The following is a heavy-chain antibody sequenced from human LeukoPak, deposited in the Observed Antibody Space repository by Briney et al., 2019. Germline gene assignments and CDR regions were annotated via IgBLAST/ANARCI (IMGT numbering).Heavy chain of an antibody. Sequence: ASVKVSCKASGHTFTGYYMHWVRQAPGQGLEWMGWINPNSGGTNYAQKFQGRVTMTRDTSISTAYMELSRLRSDDTAVYYCARTPIFYYYYMDVWGKGTTVTISS. CDR2: INPNSGGT. D-gene: IGHD3-9*01. CDR3: ARTPIFYYYYMDV. V-gene: IGHV1-2*02. CDR1: GHTFTGYY. J-gene: IGHJ6*03.